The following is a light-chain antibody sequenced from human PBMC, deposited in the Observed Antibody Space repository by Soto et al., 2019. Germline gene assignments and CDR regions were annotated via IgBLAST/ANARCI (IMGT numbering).Light chain of an antibody. Sequence: QSALTQPASVSGSPGQSITISCTGTSSDVGGYNYVSWYQQHPGKVPKLMIYDVSNRPSGVSNRFSGSKSGNTASLTISGLQAEDETDYYCSSYTTISPHVVFGGGTKLTVL. CDR3: SSYTTISPHVV. V-gene: IGLV2-14*01. J-gene: IGLJ2*01. CDR1: SSDVGGYNY. CDR2: DVS.